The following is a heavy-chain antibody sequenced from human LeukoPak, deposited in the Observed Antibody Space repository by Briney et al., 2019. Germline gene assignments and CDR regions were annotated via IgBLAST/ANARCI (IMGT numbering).Heavy chain of an antibody. CDR3: ARELVVPAAISSYYHYGMDV. V-gene: IGHV3-74*01. CDR1: GFAFGSYW. J-gene: IGHJ6*02. CDR2: INSDGSST. D-gene: IGHD2-2*01. Sequence: GGSLRLSCAASGFAFGSYWMHWVRQAPGKGLVWVSRINSDGSSTSYADSVKGRFTISRDNAKNTLYLQMNSLRAEDTAVYYCARELVVPAAISSYYHYGMDVWGQGTTVTVSS.